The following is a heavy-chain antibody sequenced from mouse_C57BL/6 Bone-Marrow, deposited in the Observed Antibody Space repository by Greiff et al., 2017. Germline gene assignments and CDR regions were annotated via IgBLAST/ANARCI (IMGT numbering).Heavy chain of an antibody. V-gene: IGHV1-47*01. CDR2: FHPYNDDT. J-gene: IGHJ2*01. CDR1: GYTFTTYP. Sequence: VQLQQSGAELVKPGASVKMFCTASGYTFTTYPIEWMKQNHGKSLEWIGNFHPYNDDTKYNEKFKGKATLTVEKSSSTVYLELSRLTSDDSAVYYCARGGNYGGYYFDYWGQGTTLTVSS. D-gene: IGHD2-1*01. CDR3: ARGGNYGGYYFDY.